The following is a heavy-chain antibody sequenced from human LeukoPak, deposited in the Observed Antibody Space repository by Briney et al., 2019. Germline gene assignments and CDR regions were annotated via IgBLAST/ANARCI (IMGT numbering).Heavy chain of an antibody. CDR3: ASPITIFGVAFDY. D-gene: IGHD3-3*01. J-gene: IGHJ4*02. V-gene: IGHV1-69*04. CDR1: GGTFSSYA. Sequence: SVTVSCTASGGTFSSYAISWVRQAPGQGLEWMGRIIPILGIANYAQKFQGRVTITADKSTSTAYMELSSLRSEDTAVYYCASPITIFGVAFDYWGQGTLVTVSS. CDR2: IIPILGIA.